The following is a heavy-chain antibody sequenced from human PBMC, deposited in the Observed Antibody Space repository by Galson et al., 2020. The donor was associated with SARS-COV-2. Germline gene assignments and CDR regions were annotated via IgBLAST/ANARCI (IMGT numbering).Heavy chain of an antibody. CDR2: IDSDGSST. CDR3: AREQTWGLEPGMDV. V-gene: IGHV3-74*01. Sequence: GGSLRLSCAASGFTFSSYWMHWVRKVPGKGLVWVSRIDSDGSSTSYADSVKGRFTISRDNAKNTLYLQMNSLRAEDTAVYYCAREQTWGLEPGMDVWGQGTTVTVSS. J-gene: IGHJ6*02. CDR1: GFTFSSYW. D-gene: IGHD7-27*01.